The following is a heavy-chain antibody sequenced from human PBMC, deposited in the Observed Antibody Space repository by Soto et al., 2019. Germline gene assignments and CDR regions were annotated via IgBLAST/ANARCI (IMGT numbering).Heavy chain of an antibody. D-gene: IGHD2-2*01. CDR2: IYYTGHT. V-gene: IGHV4-30-4*01. Sequence: QVQLQESGPGLVKPSQTLSLTCTVSGGSISSGAYYWSWIRQPPGKGLEWIGYIYYTGHTYYNPSLRSRVTISADKSKNQFSLRLSSVTAADTAMFYYARAWGDCNSTSCHRLFDSWGQGTLVTVSS. J-gene: IGHJ4*02. CDR1: GGSISSGAYY. CDR3: ARAWGDCNSTSCHRLFDS.